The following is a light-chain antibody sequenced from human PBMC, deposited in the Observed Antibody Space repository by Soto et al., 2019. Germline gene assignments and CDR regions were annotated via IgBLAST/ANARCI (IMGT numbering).Light chain of an antibody. CDR1: SSDVGGYDY. CDR3: SSYAGRTLYV. CDR2: EVT. J-gene: IGLJ1*01. Sequence: QSALTQPPSASGSPGQSVTISCTGTSSDVGGYDYVSWYQRRPGKAPKLLIHEVTKRPSGVPDRFSGSKSGNTASLTVSGLQAEDEADYYCSSYAGRTLYVFGTGTKLTVL. V-gene: IGLV2-8*01.